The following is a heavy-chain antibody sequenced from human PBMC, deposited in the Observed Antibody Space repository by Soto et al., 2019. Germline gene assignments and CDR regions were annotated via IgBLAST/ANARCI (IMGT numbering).Heavy chain of an antibody. D-gene: IGHD1-1*01. CDR2: ISGYNGDT. V-gene: IGHV1-18*01. J-gene: IGHJ6*02. CDR1: GYTFTRYG. CDR3: ATNGQPPYYYYGMDV. Sequence: QGQLVQSGGEAKKPGASVKVSCKASGYTFTRYGISWVRQAPGQGLEWMGWISGYNGDTNYAQKFQGRVTMTIDTYTSKAYMELRSMTSDDTAVYYCATNGQPPYYYYGMDVWGQGTTVTVSS.